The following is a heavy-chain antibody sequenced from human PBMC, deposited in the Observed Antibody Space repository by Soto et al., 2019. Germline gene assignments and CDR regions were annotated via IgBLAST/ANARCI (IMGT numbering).Heavy chain of an antibody. Sequence: PGGSLKLSCAASGFTFSSYAMHWVRQAPGKGLEWVAVISYDGSNKYYADSVKGRFTISRDNSKNTLYLQMNSLRAEDTAVYYCARERHDIISVTTRAYYFDYWGQGTLVTVSS. CDR3: ARERHDIISVTTRAYYFDY. CDR1: GFTFSSYA. CDR2: ISYDGSNK. V-gene: IGHV3-30-3*01. J-gene: IGHJ4*02. D-gene: IGHD3-9*01.